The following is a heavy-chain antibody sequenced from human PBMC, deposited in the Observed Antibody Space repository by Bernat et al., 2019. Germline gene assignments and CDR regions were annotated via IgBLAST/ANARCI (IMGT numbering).Heavy chain of an antibody. Sequence: QVQLVESGGGVVQPGRSLRLSCAASGFTFSSYGMHWVRQAPGKGLEWVAVISYDGSNKYYADSVKGRFTISRDNSKNTLYLQMNSLRAEDTAVYYCAKDRAYGEYEGFLSYWGQGTLVTVSS. D-gene: IGHD4-17*01. CDR1: GFTFSSYG. CDR3: AKDRAYGEYEGFLSY. CDR2: ISYDGSNK. V-gene: IGHV3-30*18. J-gene: IGHJ4*02.